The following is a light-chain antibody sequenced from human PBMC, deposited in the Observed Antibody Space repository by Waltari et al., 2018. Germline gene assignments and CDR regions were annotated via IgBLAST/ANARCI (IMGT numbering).Light chain of an antibody. J-gene: IGLJ1*01. V-gene: IGLV2-14*01. CDR3: SSYTTSSAPGV. CDR2: EVS. Sequence: SALTQPASVSGSPGQSITISCSGTDSDVGPYDFFPWYQHHPGQAPHLIIYEVSNRPSGISNRFSASKSGNTASLTISGLQAEDEADYYCSSYTTSSAPGVFGTGTRVTVL. CDR1: DSDVGPYDF.